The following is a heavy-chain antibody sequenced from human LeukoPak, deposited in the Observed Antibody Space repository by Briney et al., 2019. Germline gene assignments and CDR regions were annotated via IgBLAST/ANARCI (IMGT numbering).Heavy chain of an antibody. CDR3: ATAKFGGNSYFDY. CDR1: GYTFTSYF. D-gene: IGHD4-23*01. CDR2: IKPSGGST. J-gene: IGHJ4*02. Sequence: ASVKVSCKASGYTFTSYFIHWVRQAPGQGLEWMGIIKPSGGSTNYAQKFQGRVTMTRDTSTSTVYMELSSLRSEDTAVYYCATAKFGGNSYFDYWGQGTLVTVSS. V-gene: IGHV1-46*01.